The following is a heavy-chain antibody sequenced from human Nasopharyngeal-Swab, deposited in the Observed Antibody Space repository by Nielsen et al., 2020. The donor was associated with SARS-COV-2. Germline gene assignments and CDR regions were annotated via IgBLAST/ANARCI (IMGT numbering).Heavy chain of an antibody. CDR2: ISYDGSNK. CDR3: AKLIEEGSGSYYALYYYYGMDV. Sequence: VRQAPGKGLEWVAVISYDGSNKYYADSVKGRSTISRDNSKNTLYLQMNSLRAEDTAVYYCAKLIEEGSGSYYALYYYYGMDVWGQGTTVTVSS. J-gene: IGHJ6*02. D-gene: IGHD3-10*01. V-gene: IGHV3-30*18.